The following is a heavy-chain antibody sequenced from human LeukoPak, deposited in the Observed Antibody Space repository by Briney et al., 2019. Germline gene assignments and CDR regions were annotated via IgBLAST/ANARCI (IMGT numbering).Heavy chain of an antibody. CDR3: AKDLDYDSSGYRITSIGY. V-gene: IGHV3-23*01. D-gene: IGHD3-22*01. Sequence: GGSLRLSCAASGFTFSSYAMSWVRQAPGKGLKWVSAISGSGGSTYYADSVKGRFTISRDNSKNTLYLQMNSLRAEDTAVYYCAKDLDYDSSGYRITSIGYWGQGTLVTVSS. J-gene: IGHJ4*02. CDR1: GFTFSSYA. CDR2: ISGSGGST.